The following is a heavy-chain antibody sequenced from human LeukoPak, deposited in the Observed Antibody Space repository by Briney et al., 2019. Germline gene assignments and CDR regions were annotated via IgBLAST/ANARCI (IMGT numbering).Heavy chain of an antibody. V-gene: IGHV1-69*06. D-gene: IGHD3-22*01. Sequence: GASVKVSCKASGYTFTSYDISWVRQAPGQGLEWMGGIIPIFGTANYAQKFQGRVTITADKSTSTAYMELSSLRSEDTAVYYCARYSYYDSSGYRTFDYWGQGTLVTVSS. CDR2: IIPIFGTA. CDR3: ARYSYYDSSGYRTFDY. CDR1: GYTFTSYD. J-gene: IGHJ4*02.